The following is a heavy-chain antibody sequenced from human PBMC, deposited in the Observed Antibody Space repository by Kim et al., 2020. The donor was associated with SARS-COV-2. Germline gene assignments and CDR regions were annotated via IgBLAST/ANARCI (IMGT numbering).Heavy chain of an antibody. D-gene: IGHD4-4*01. CDR3: ASGKDTVTWFPRSVGAFDI. Sequence: SVKVSCKASGGTFSSYAISWVRQAPGQGLEWMGGIIPIFGTANYAQKFQGRVTITADESTSTAYMELSSLRSEDTAVYYCASGKDTVTWFPRSVGAFDIWGQGTMVTVSS. CDR1: GGTFSSYA. CDR2: IIPIFGTA. V-gene: IGHV1-69*13. J-gene: IGHJ3*02.